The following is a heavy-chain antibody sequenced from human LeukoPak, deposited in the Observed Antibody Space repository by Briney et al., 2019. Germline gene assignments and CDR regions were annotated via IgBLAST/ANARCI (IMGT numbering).Heavy chain of an antibody. CDR1: GYTFTNYA. CDR2: IHPSTGNP. D-gene: IGHD3-16*02. Sequence: GASVKVSCKASGYTFTNYAMNWVRQAPGQGLEGMGWIHPSTGNPTYAQGFTGRFVFSLDTSVSTTYLQIRSLKAEDTAVYYCARAFQSLGGLSLPDFWGQGTLVTVSS. V-gene: IGHV7-4-1*02. J-gene: IGHJ4*02. CDR3: ARAFQSLGGLSLPDF.